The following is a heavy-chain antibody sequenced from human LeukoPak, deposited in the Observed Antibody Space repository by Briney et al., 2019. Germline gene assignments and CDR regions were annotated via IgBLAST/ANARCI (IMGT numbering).Heavy chain of an antibody. CDR1: GYSISSGYY. D-gene: IGHD6-6*01. V-gene: IGHV4-38-2*02. J-gene: IGHJ4*02. CDR2: IYHSGST. Sequence: PSETLSLTCTVSGYSISSGYYWGWIRQPPGKGLEWIGSIYHSGSTYYNPSLKSRVTISVDTSKNQFSLKLSSVTAADTAVYYCARDGSSSLDYWGQGTLSPSPQ. CDR3: ARDGSSSLDY.